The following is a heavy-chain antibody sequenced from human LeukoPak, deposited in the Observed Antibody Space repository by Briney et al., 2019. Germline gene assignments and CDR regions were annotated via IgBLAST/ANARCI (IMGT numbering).Heavy chain of an antibody. J-gene: IGHJ4*02. Sequence: PGGSLRLSCAASGFTFSSYGMHWVRQAPGKGLEWVAFIRSDGSNKYYADSVQGRTTISRDNSKNTLYLQMNSLRAEDTAVYYCAKEYCSGGSCLNYWGQGTLVTVSS. V-gene: IGHV3-30*02. CDR1: GFTFSSYG. CDR3: AKEYCSGGSCLNY. D-gene: IGHD2-15*01. CDR2: IRSDGSNK.